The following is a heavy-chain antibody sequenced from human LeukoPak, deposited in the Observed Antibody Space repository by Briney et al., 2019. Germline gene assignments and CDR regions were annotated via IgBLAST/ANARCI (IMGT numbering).Heavy chain of an antibody. CDR1: GLFFRSYW. V-gene: IGHV3-7*01. Sequence: GGSLRLSCAVSGLFFRSYWMSWVRQAPGKGLEWVANINQDGSEKYFVDSVKGRFTISRDNAKNSLHLQMNTLRAEDTAVYYCARERDGRFFDYWGQGTLVTVSS. CDR2: INQDGSEK. D-gene: IGHD5-24*01. CDR3: ARERDGRFFDY. J-gene: IGHJ4*02.